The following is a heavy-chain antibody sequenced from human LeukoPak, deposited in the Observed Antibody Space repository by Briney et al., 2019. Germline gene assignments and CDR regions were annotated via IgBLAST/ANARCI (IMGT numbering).Heavy chain of an antibody. Sequence: GESLKISCKGSGYTFTTPWIGWVRQMPGKGLEWMAIIYPGDSDSRYSPSFQGQVTISADKSISTAYLQWSSLKASDTAMYYCVRSLTSIFGLDYWGQGTLVTVSS. CDR2: IYPGDSDS. CDR1: GYTFTTPW. CDR3: VRSLTSIFGLDY. V-gene: IGHV5-51*01. D-gene: IGHD4/OR15-4a*01. J-gene: IGHJ4*02.